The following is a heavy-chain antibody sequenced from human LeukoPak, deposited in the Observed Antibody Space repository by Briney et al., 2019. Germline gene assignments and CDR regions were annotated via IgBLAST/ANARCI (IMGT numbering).Heavy chain of an antibody. CDR1: GYTFTSYG. CDR2: ISAYNGNT. J-gene: IGHJ4*02. D-gene: IGHD2-2*01. CDR3: ARDGGYCSSTSCQVFDY. Sequence: GASVKVSRKASGYTFTSYGISWVRQAPGQGLEWMGWISAYNGNTNYAQKLQGRVTMTTDTSTSTAYMELRSLRSDDTAVYYCARDGGYCSSTSCQVFDYWGQGTLVTVSS. V-gene: IGHV1-18*01.